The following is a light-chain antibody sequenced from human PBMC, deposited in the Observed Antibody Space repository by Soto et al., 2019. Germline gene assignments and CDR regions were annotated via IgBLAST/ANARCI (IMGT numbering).Light chain of an antibody. Sequence: QSVLAQPPSASGSPGQSVTISCAGTSNDVGGYNFVSWYQQHPGKAPKLMIFEVSKRPSGVPDRFSGSKFGNTASLTVSGLQAEDEADYYCSSYAGNNIFYVFGTGTKLTVL. V-gene: IGLV2-8*01. J-gene: IGLJ1*01. CDR1: SNDVGGYNF. CDR2: EVS. CDR3: SSYAGNNIFYV.